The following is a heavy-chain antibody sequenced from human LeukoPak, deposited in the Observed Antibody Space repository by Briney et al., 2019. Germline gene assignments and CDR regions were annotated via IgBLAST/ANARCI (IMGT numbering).Heavy chain of an antibody. J-gene: IGHJ4*02. D-gene: IGHD2-8*02. Sequence: GGSLRLSCAASRFTFSVYYMSWIRQAPGKGLEWVSYISTTGSTVSYADSVKGRFTISRDNAKNSLYLQMNSLRAEDTAVYYCARVSGTVDYWGQGTLVTVSS. CDR2: ISTTGSTV. CDR3: ARVSGTVDY. CDR1: RFTFSVYY. V-gene: IGHV3-11*01.